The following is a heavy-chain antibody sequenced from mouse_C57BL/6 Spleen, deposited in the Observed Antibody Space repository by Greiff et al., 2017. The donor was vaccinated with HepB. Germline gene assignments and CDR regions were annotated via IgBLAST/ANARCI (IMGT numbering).Heavy chain of an antibody. Sequence: EVQLQQSGPELVKPGASVKISCKASGYSFTDYNMNWVKQSTGKSLEWIGVINPNYGTTSYNQKFKGKATLTVDQSSSTAYMQLNSLTSEDSAVYYCARSKYYGSRGGYYFDVWGKGTTLTVSS. J-gene: IGHJ2*01. CDR3: ARSKYYGSRGGYYFDV. D-gene: IGHD1-1*01. CDR1: GYSFTDYN. CDR2: INPNYGTT. V-gene: IGHV1-39*01.